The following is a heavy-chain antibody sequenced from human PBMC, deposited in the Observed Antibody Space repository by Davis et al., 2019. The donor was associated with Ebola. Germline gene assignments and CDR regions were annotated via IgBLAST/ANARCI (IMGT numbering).Heavy chain of an antibody. CDR1: GYTFTSYD. D-gene: IGHD1-26*01. J-gene: IGHJ4*02. CDR3: ARDLTVGANDY. V-gene: IGHV1-18*01. Sequence: ASVKVSCKASGYTFTSYDINWVRQATGQGLEWMGWISAYNGNTNYAQKLQGRVTMTTDTSTSTAYMELRSLRSDDTAVYYCARDLTVGANDYWGQGTLVTVSS. CDR2: ISAYNGNT.